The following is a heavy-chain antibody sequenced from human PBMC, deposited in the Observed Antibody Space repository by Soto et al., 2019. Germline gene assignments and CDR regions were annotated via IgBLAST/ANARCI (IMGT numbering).Heavy chain of an antibody. V-gene: IGHV3-48*01. Sequence: EVQLVESGGGLVQPGGSLRLSCAASGFTFSSYSMNWVRQAPGKGLEWVSYISSSSSTIYYADSVKGRFTISRDNAKNSLYRQMNSLRAEDTAVYYCARGRVRVAPDYWGQGTLVTVSS. CDR1: GFTFSSYS. J-gene: IGHJ4*02. CDR3: ARGRVRVAPDY. D-gene: IGHD5-12*01. CDR2: ISSSSSTI.